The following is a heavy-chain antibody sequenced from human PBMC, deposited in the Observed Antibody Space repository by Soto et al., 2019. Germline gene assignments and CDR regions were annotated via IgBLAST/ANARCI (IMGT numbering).Heavy chain of an antibody. CDR3: ARQVLGRFDQ. Sequence: PSETLSLTCTVSGASISSYYWSWIRQPPGKGLEWIGYIYYSGSTNYNPSLGSRVTISVDTSKNQFSLKLYSVAAADTAVYYCARQVLGRFDQGGGGALVTFSS. V-gene: IGHV4-59*08. CDR2: IYYSGST. D-gene: IGHD3-16*01. CDR1: GASISSYY. J-gene: IGHJ5*02.